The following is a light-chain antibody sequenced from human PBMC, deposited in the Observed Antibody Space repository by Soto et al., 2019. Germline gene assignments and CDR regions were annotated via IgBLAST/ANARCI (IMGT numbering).Light chain of an antibody. CDR2: GAS. V-gene: IGKV3-20*01. CDR1: QSVGKY. Sequence: EIVMTQSPATLPLTPGERATLSFRASQSVGKYFVWYQQKPGQAPRILIYGASNRATGIPDRLSGSGSGTDFTLTISRLEPEDFAVYYCQQYGSSGTFGQGTKVDIK. J-gene: IGKJ1*01. CDR3: QQYGSSGT.